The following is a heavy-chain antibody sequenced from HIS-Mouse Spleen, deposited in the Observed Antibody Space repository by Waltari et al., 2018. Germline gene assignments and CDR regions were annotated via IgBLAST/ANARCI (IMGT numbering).Heavy chain of an antibody. Sequence: EVQLVESGGGLVKPGGSLRLSCAASGFTFSSYSMNWVRQAPGKGLEWVSSISSSSSYIYYADSVKGRFTISRDNAKNSLYLQMNSLRAEDTAVYYCASFGPDYYFDYWGQGTLVTVSS. J-gene: IGHJ4*02. CDR3: ASFGPDYYFDY. CDR1: GFTFSSYS. CDR2: ISSSSSYI. D-gene: IGHD3-16*01. V-gene: IGHV3-21*01.